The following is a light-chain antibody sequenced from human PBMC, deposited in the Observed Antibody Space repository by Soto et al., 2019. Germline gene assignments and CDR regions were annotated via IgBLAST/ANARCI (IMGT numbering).Light chain of an antibody. CDR2: EVT. Sequence: QSALTQPPSASGSPGQSVTISCTGTSSDVGSYNYVSWYQQHPGKAPKLMIYEVTKRPSGVPDRFSGSKSGNTDYLTVSGLQAEDEAEYYCSSYAGSNAYVFGTGTKLTVL. V-gene: IGLV2-8*01. J-gene: IGLJ1*01. CDR3: SSYAGSNAYV. CDR1: SSDVGSYNY.